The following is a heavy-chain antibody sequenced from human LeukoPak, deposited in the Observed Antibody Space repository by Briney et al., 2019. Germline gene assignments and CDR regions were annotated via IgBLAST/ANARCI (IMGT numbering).Heavy chain of an antibody. CDR1: GGTFSSYA. CDR2: ITPIFGTA. V-gene: IGHV1-69*06. D-gene: IGHD2-15*01. CDR3: ARDADIVVSGAFDI. J-gene: IGHJ3*02. Sequence: SVKVSCKASGGTFSSYAISWVRQAPGQGLEWMGGITPIFGTANYAQKFQGRVTITADKSTSTAYMELSSLRSEDTAVCYCARDADIVVSGAFDIWGQGTMVTVSS.